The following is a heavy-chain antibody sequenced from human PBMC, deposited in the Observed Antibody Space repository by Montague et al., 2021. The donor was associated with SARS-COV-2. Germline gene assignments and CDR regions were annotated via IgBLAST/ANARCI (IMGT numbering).Heavy chain of an antibody. V-gene: IGHV3-23*01. Sequence: SLRLSCAASGFGFRSYAMSWVRQAPGKRLEWVSGISDSGGSTYYADSVKGRFTISRDNSKNTLYLQMNSLRVEDTAVYYCANPRGEYSGSDFVFWHWGQGTLVTVSS. D-gene: IGHD5-12*01. J-gene: IGHJ4*02. CDR1: GFGFRSYA. CDR2: ISDSGGST. CDR3: ANPRGEYSGSDFVFWH.